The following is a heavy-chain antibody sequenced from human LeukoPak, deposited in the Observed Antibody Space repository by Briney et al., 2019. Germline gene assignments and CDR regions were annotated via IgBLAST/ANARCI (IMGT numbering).Heavy chain of an antibody. V-gene: IGHV3-9*01. CDR2: ISWNSGSI. Sequence: GGSLRLSCAASGFTFDDYAMHWVRQAPGKGLEWVSGISWNSGSIGYADSVKGRFTISRDNAKNTLYLQMNSLRAEDTAVYYCAREVPAAILPDYWGQGTLVTVSS. CDR1: GFTFDDYA. D-gene: IGHD2-2*02. J-gene: IGHJ4*02. CDR3: AREVPAAILPDY.